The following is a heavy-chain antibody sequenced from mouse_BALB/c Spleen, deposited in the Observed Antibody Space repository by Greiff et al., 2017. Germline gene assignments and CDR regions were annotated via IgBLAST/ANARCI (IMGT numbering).Heavy chain of an antibody. Sequence: QVQLQQSGAELVRPGASVTLSCKASGYTFTDYEMHWVKQTPVHGLEWIGAIDPETGGTAYNQKFKGKATLTADKSSSTAYMELRSLTSEDSAVSYCTRGGNWGYWGQGTTLTVSS. J-gene: IGHJ2*01. V-gene: IGHV1-15*01. CDR3: TRGGNWGY. CDR2: IDPETGGT. D-gene: IGHD4-1*01. CDR1: GYTFTDYE.